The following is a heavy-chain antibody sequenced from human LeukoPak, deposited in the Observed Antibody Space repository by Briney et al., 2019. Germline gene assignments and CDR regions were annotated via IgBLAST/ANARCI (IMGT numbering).Heavy chain of an antibody. D-gene: IGHD3-16*01. Sequence: ASVKVSCKTSGYRFSDYYIHWVRQAPGQGLEWMGWINPNSGDTNIARKFQGRVTMTWETSTSTTYMDLNNLRSDDTAVYFCARDLGAAAGFDYWGQGTLVTVSS. J-gene: IGHJ4*02. CDR1: GYRFSDYY. V-gene: IGHV1-2*02. CDR3: ARDLGAAAGFDY. CDR2: INPNSGDT.